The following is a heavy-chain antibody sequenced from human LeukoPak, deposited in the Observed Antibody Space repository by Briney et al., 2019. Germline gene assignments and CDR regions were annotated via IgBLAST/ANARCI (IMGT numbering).Heavy chain of an antibody. CDR1: GFTFSNYA. J-gene: IGHJ5*02. CDR2: ISGSGGST. V-gene: IGHV3-23*01. Sequence: GGSLRLSCAASGFTFSNYAMSWVRQAPGKGLEWVSGISGSGGSTYYADSVKGRLTISRDNSKNTLFLQMSSLRAEDTALYYCAKGGSGYFADLWGQGTLVTVSS. CDR3: AKGGSGYFADL. D-gene: IGHD3-22*01.